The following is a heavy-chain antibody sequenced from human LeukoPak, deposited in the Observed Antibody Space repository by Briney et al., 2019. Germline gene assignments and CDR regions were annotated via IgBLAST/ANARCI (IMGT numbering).Heavy chain of an antibody. J-gene: IGHJ5*02. D-gene: IGHD1-26*01. CDR3: ARALAGEGWFDP. Sequence: PGGSLRLSCTVSGFSVSGNYMSWVRQAPGLGLDWVSVIYSDGSTYYADSVKGRVTISRDNSKNTPYLQMSSLRAEDTAVYYCARALAGEGWFDPWGQGTLVTVSS. CDR1: GFSVSGNY. CDR2: IYSDGST. V-gene: IGHV3-66*01.